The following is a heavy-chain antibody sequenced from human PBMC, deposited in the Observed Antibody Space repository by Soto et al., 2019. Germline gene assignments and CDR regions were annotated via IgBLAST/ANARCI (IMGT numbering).Heavy chain of an antibody. CDR1: GVSLSNSY. CDR2: IWSSGST. V-gene: IGHV4-4*08. CDR3: AKGGGSYTTGWYNDY. D-gene: IGHD6-19*01. Sequence: QVQLQESGPGLVKPSETMSLTCTVSGVSLSNSYCSWARQPPGKGLEWIGHIWSSGSTNYNPSLRSRVPMSVDTSKNQVSLKLSSVTATDTAIYYCAKGGGSYTTGWYNDYWGQGTLVTVSS. J-gene: IGHJ4*02.